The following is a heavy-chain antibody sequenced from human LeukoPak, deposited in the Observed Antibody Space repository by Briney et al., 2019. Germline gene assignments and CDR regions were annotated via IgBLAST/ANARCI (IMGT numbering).Heavy chain of an antibody. CDR2: IYYSGST. CDR3: AKHQRGDAFDI. J-gene: IGHJ3*02. CDR1: GGSISNYY. V-gene: IGHV4-59*08. D-gene: IGHD6-25*01. Sequence: SETLSLTCTVSGGSISNYYWSWIRQPPGKGLEWIGYIYYSGSTNYNPSLKSRVTISVDTSKNQFSLKLSSVTAADTAVYYCAKHQRGDAFDIWGQGTMVTVSS.